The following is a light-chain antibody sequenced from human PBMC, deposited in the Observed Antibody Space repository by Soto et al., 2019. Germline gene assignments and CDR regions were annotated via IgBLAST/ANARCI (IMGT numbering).Light chain of an antibody. CDR2: DAS. CDR3: QQRSNWPLFT. V-gene: IGKV3-11*01. CDR1: QSVSSY. J-gene: IGKJ3*01. Sequence: EIVLTQSPATLSLSPGERATLSCRASQSVSSYLAWYQQKPGQAPRLLIYDASNRATGIPARFSGSGSGTAFTLTISSLVPEDFAVYYCQQRSNWPLFTFGPGTKVDIK.